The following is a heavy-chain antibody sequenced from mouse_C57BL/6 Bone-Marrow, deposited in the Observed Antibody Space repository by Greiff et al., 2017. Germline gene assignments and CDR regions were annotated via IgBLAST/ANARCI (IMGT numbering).Heavy chain of an antibody. CDR3: AIYYSNYYYAMDY. Sequence: QVQLQQPGAELVRPGSSVKLSCRASGYTFTSYWMHWVKQRPIQGLEWIGNIDPSDSETHYNQKFKDKATLTVDKSSSTAYMQLSSLTSEDSAVYYCAIYYSNYYYAMDYWGQGTSVTVSS. D-gene: IGHD2-5*01. V-gene: IGHV1-52*01. J-gene: IGHJ4*01. CDR2: IDPSDSET. CDR1: GYTFTSYW.